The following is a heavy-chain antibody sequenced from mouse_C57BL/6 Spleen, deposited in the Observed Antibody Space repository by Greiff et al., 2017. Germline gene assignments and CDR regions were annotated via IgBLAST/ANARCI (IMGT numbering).Heavy chain of an antibody. CDR2: INPNNGGT. CDR3: YLYYYGSSLYYAMDY. V-gene: IGHV1-26*01. D-gene: IGHD1-1*01. J-gene: IGHJ4*01. Sequence: EVQLQQSGPELVKPGASVKISCKASGYTFTDYYMNWVKQSHGKSLEWIGDINPNNGGTSYNQKFKGKATLTVDKSSSTAYMELRSLTSEDSAVYYCYLYYYGSSLYYAMDYWGQGTSVTVSS. CDR1: GYTFTDYY.